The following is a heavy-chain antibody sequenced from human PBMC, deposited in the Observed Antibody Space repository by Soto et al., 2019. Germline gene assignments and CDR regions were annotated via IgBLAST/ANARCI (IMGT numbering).Heavy chain of an antibody. CDR3: ARTKSPYYYDSSGYYGFDY. J-gene: IGHJ4*02. CDR1: GGTFSSYA. Sequence: QVQLVQSGAEVKKPGSSVKVSCKASGGTFSSYAITWVRQAPGQGLEWMGGIIPIFGTANSAQKFQGRVTITADESTSTAYMELSSLRSEDTAVYYCARTKSPYYYDSSGYYGFDYWGQGTLVTVSS. CDR2: IIPIFGTA. V-gene: IGHV1-69*01. D-gene: IGHD3-22*01.